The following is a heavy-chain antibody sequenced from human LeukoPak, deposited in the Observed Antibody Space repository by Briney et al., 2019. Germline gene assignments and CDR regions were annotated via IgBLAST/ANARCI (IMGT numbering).Heavy chain of an antibody. D-gene: IGHD3-22*01. J-gene: IGHJ4*02. CDR2: VTSSGSST. CDR1: GFTFSSYA. V-gene: IGHV3-23*01. CDR3: AKDAFHDSSGYYSPFDS. Sequence: GGSLRLSCAASGFTFSSYAMSWVRQAPGKGLEWVSTVTSSGSSTNYADSVEGRFTISRDNSKGTLYLHMNSPRAEDTAVYYCAKDAFHDSSGYYSPFDSWGQGTLVTVSS.